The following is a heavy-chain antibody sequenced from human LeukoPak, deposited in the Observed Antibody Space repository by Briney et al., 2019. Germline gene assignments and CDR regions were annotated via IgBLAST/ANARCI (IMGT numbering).Heavy chain of an antibody. D-gene: IGHD3-10*01. CDR1: GYTLTELS. V-gene: IGHV1-24*01. CDR2: FDPEDGET. CDR3: ATGITMVRGVTYYYYGMDV. Sequence: ASVKASCKVSGYTLTELSMHWVRQAPGKGLEGMGGFDPEDGETIYAQKFQGRVTMTEDASTDTAYMELSSLRSEDTAVYYCATGITMVRGVTYYYYGMDVWGKGTTVTVSS. J-gene: IGHJ6*04.